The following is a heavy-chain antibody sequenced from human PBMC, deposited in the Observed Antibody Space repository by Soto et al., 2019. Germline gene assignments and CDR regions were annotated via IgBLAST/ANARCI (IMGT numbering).Heavy chain of an antibody. J-gene: IGHJ4*02. V-gene: IGHV3-30*18. D-gene: IGHD6-19*01. CDR2: ISYDGGNK. CDR1: GFTFSSYG. CDR3: AKDNGSSSIAVAGTYY. Sequence: HPGGSLRLSCAASGFTFSSYGMHWVRQAPGKGLEWVAVISYDGGNKYYADSVKGRFTISRDNSKNTLYLQMNSLRAEDTAVYYCAKDNGSSSIAVAGTYYWGQGTLVTVSS.